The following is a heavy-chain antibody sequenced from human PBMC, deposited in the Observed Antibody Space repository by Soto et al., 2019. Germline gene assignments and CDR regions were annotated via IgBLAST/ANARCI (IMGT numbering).Heavy chain of an antibody. CDR3: ATPRDYDSSGYLQFQH. CDR1: GGFTSRGEYY. V-gene: IGHV4-30-4*08. CDR2: IDDSGST. D-gene: IGHD3-22*01. J-gene: IGHJ1*01. Sequence: SETLSVTWSGSGGFTSRGEYYWGRIRQPPGKGRERSGYIDDSGSTYYNPSLKSRVTISVDTSKNQFSLKLSSVTAADTAVYYCATPRDYDSSGYLQFQHWGQGTLVTVS.